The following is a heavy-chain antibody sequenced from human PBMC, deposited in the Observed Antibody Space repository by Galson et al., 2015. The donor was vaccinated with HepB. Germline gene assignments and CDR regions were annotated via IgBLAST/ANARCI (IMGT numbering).Heavy chain of an antibody. V-gene: IGHV3-21*01. Sequence: SLRLSCAASGFTFSSYSMNWVRQAPGKGLEWVSSISSSSSYIYYADSVKGRFTISRDNAKNSLYLQMNSLRAEDTAVYYCARDRHPTFIFSSSWYYYYYGMDVWGQGTTVTVSS. J-gene: IGHJ6*02. CDR2: ISSSSSYI. CDR3: ARDRHPTFIFSSSWYYYYYGMDV. CDR1: GFTFSSYS. D-gene: IGHD6-13*01.